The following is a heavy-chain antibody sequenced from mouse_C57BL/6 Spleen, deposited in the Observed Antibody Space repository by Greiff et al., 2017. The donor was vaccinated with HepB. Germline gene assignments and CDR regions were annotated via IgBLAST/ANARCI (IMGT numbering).Heavy chain of an antibody. CDR2: IYPGDGDT. V-gene: IGHV1-80*01. J-gene: IGHJ2*01. D-gene: IGHD2-3*01. CDR1: GYAFSSYW. Sequence: QVQLQQSGAELVKPGASVKISCKASGYAFSSYWMNWVKQRPGKGLEWIGQIYPGDGDTNYNGKFKGKATLTADKSSSTAYMQLSSLTSEDSAVYFCARDDGSGVYFDYWGQGTTLTVSS. CDR3: ARDDGSGVYFDY.